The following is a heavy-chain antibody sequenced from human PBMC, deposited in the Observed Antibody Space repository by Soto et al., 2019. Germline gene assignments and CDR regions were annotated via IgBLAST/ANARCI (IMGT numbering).Heavy chain of an antibody. CDR1: GFAFSDSA. D-gene: IGHD5-18*01. CDR2: VRGKRGNYVT. J-gene: IGHJ4*02. V-gene: IGHV3-73*02. CDR3: TRRRDWTAVDPLDY. Sequence: EVQLVESGGGLVQPGGSLKLSCAASGFAFSDSAMHWVRQASGKGLEWIGRVRGKRGNYVTAYAASVKDRFTISRDDSKTTTYLQMNSLKIEDTAVYYCTRRRDWTAVDPLDYWGQGTLVTVSS.